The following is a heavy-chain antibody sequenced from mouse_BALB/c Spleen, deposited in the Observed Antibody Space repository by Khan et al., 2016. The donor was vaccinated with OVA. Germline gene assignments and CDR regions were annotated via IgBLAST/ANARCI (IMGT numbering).Heavy chain of an antibody. J-gene: IGHJ4*01. V-gene: IGHV2-6-1*01. CDR3: ARQPYYHYNIMDY. CDR1: GFSLTNYG. CDR2: IWCDGST. D-gene: IGHD2-10*01. Sequence: QVQLKESGPGLVAPSQSLSITCTISGFSLTNYGVHWVRQPPGKGLEGLVVIWCDGSTTYNSALKSRLTITKDNSKSQVFLKMNSLQTDDTAMYFCARQPYYHYNIMDYWGQGTSVTVSS.